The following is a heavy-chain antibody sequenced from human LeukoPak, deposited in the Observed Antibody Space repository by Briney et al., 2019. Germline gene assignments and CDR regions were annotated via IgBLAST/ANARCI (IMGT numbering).Heavy chain of an antibody. V-gene: IGHV1-24*01. CDR3: ATDHGDYVWGSNTPNFDY. D-gene: IGHD3-16*01. CDR2: FDPEDGET. J-gene: IGHJ4*02. Sequence: ASVKVSCKVSGYTLTELSMHWVRQAPGKGLEWMGGFDPEDGETIYAQKFQGRVTMTEDTSTDTAYMELSSLRSEDTAVYYCATDHGDYVWGSNTPNFDYWGQGTLVTVSS. CDR1: GYTLTELS.